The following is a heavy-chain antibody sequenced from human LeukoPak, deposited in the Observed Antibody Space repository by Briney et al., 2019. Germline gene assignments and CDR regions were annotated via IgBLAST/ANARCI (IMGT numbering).Heavy chain of an antibody. D-gene: IGHD4-23*01. CDR2: ISGGTT. V-gene: IGHV3-23*01. Sequence: GGSLRLSCAASGFTFSSYAMSWVRQAPGKGLEWVSTISGGTTYYADSVKGRFTISRDNSKNTLCLQMNSLRAEDTAVYSCAKDRDDYGGNGDTFDIWGQGTMVTVSS. CDR1: GFTFSSYA. CDR3: AKDRDDYGGNGDTFDI. J-gene: IGHJ3*02.